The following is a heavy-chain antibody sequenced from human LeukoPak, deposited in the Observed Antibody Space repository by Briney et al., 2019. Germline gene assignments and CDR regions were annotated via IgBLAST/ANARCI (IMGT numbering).Heavy chain of an antibody. D-gene: IGHD3-9*01. J-gene: IGHJ4*02. CDR1: GGSISSYY. CDR2: IYYSGST. CDR3: AREPAPGLRYASRPMSYFDY. Sequence: PSETLSLTCTVSGGSISSYYWSWIRQPPGKGLEWIAYIYYSGSTNYNPSLKSRVTISVDTSKNQFSLKLSSVTAADTAVYYCAREPAPGLRYASRPMSYFDYWGQGTLVTVS. V-gene: IGHV4-59*01.